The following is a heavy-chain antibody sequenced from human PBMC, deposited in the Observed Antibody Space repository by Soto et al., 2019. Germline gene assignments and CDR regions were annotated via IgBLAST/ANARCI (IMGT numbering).Heavy chain of an antibody. CDR2: INPNSGGT. D-gene: IGHD3-10*01. Sequence: KVSCKASGYTFTGYYVHWVRQAPGQGLEWMGWINPNSGGTIYSQKFQGRVTMTRDTSIRTAYMELSSLRLDDTAAYYCATTGNFGSGTSFRVDYCGVGALVTVYS. V-gene: IGHV1-2*02. CDR1: GYTFTGYY. CDR3: ATTGNFGSGTSFRVDY. J-gene: IGHJ4*01.